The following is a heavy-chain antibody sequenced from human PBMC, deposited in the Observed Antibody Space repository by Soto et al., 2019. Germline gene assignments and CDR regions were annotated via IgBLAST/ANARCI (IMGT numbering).Heavy chain of an antibody. CDR2: IYYSGST. CDR1: GGSISSYY. Sequence: PSETLSLTCTVSGGSISSYYWSWILQPPGKGLEWIGYIYYSGSTNYNPSLKSRVTISVDTSKNQFSLKLSSVTAADTAVYYCARPHGGSSGWDNWFDPWGQGTLVTVS. D-gene: IGHD6-25*01. V-gene: IGHV4-59*01. J-gene: IGHJ5*02. CDR3: ARPHGGSSGWDNWFDP.